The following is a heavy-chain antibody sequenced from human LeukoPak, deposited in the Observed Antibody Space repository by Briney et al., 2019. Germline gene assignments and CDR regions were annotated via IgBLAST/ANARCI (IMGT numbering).Heavy chain of an antibody. J-gene: IGHJ5*02. Sequence: SETLSLTCTVSGGSISSYYWSWIRQPPGKGLEWIGYIYYSGSTNYNPYLKSRVTISVDTSKNQFSLKLSSVTAADTAVYYCARASRGFGELYRPYNWFDPWGQGTLVTVAS. CDR3: ARASRGFGELYRPYNWFDP. CDR1: GGSISSYY. CDR2: IYYSGST. D-gene: IGHD3-10*01. V-gene: IGHV4-59*01.